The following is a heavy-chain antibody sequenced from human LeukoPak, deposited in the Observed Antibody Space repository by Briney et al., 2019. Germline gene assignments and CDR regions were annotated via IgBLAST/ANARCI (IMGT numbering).Heavy chain of an antibody. CDR1: GYTFTSYY. CDR3: AGEVGTDAFDI. Sequence: ASVKVSCKASGYTFTSYYMHWVRQAPGQGLEWMGWINPNSGGTNYAQNFQGWVTMTRDTSISTAYMELSSLRSEDTAVYYCAGEVGTDAFDIWGQGTMVTVSS. V-gene: IGHV1-2*04. J-gene: IGHJ3*02. D-gene: IGHD1-26*01. CDR2: INPNSGGT.